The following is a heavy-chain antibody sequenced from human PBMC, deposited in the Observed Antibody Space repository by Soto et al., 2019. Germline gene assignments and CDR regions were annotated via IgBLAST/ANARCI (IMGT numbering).Heavy chain of an antibody. Sequence: QVQLVQSGAEVKRPGASVKISCKASGYTFTIHAIHWVRQAPGQRLEWIGWINGGDGKIEYSQNFQGRVTLTRDTSATTVCKELSSLTSEDPAVFYCARGFYGSADYWGQGPLVTVSS. D-gene: IGHD3-10*01. CDR3: ARGFYGSADY. J-gene: IGHJ4*02. CDR2: INGGDGKI. V-gene: IGHV1-3*01. CDR1: GYTFTIHA.